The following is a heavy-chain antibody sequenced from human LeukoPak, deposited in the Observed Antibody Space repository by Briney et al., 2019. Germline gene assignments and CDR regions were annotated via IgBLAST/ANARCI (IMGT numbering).Heavy chain of an antibody. CDR3: ARDDRSYGSGSYAFYY. D-gene: IGHD3-10*01. CDR1: GGSISSYY. Sequence: SETLSLTCTVSGGSISSYYWSWIRQPPGKGLEWIGYIYYSGSTNYNPSLKSRVTISVDTSKNQFSLKLSSVTAADTAVYYCARDDRSYGSGSYAFYYWGQGTPVTISS. J-gene: IGHJ4*02. V-gene: IGHV4-59*01. CDR2: IYYSGST.